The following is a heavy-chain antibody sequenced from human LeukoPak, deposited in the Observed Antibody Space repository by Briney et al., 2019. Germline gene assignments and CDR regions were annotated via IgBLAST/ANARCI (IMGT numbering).Heavy chain of an antibody. J-gene: IGHJ6*03. D-gene: IGHD5-18*01. CDR1: GGSISSYY. V-gene: IGHV4-59*01. CDR2: IYYSGST. Sequence: KPSETLSLTCTVSGGSISSYYWSWIRQPPGKGPEWIGYIYYSGSTNYNPSLKSRVTISVDTSKNQFSLKLTSVTAADTAVYYCARTTEGGYTYGYFYYYYMDVWGKGTTVTISS. CDR3: ARTTEGGYTYGYFYYYYMDV.